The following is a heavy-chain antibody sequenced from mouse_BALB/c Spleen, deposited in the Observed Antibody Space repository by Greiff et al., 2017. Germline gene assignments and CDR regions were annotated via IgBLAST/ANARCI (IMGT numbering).Heavy chain of an antibody. CDR3: ARAYYYGSLMDY. Sequence: EVLLVESGGGLVQPGGSLRLSCAASGFTFTDYYMSWVRQPPGKALEWLGYIRNKANGYTTKYSASVKGRFTISRDNSQSILYLQMNTLGAEDSATYYCARAYYYGSLMDYWGQGTSVTVSS. CDR2: IRNKANGYTT. D-gene: IGHD1-1*01. CDR1: GFTFTDYY. J-gene: IGHJ4*01. V-gene: IGHV7-3*02.